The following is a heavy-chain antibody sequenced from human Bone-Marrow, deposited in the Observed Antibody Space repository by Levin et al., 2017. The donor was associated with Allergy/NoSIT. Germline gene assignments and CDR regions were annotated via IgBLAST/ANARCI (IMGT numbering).Heavy chain of an antibody. Sequence: SGESLKISCAASGFPFNDYYMSWIRQAPGKGLEWISCISFRGEDTSYADSVRGRFIISRDNTRKSVDLQMNSLGDDDTAIYYCARIRDYHGRNYFDYWGQGILVTVFS. CDR3: ARIRDYHGRNYFDY. CDR1: GFPFNDYY. J-gene: IGHJ4*01. CDR2: ISFRGEDT. V-gene: IGHV3-11*01. D-gene: IGHD3-22*01.